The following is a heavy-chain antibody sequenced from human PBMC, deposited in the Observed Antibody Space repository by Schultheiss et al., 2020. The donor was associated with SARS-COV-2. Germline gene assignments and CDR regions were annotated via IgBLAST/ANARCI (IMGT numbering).Heavy chain of an antibody. CDR3: ASSPAFWSGWYWYFDL. CDR1: GFTFSSYW. V-gene: IGHV3-74*01. CDR2: INSDGSST. D-gene: IGHD3-3*01. J-gene: IGHJ2*01. Sequence: SCAASGFTFSSYWMHWVRQAPGKGLVWVSRINSDGSSTSYADSVKGRFTISRDNAKNTLYLQMNSLRAEDTAVYYCASSPAFWSGWYWYFDLWGRGTLVTVSS.